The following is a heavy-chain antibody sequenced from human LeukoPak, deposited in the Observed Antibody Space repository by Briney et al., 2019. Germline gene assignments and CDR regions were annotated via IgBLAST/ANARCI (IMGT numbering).Heavy chain of an antibody. CDR2: IYTSGST. Sequence: SETLSLTCTVSGGSISSYYWSWIRQPPGKGLEWIGYIYTSGSTNYNPSLKSRVTISVDTSKNQFSLKLSSVTAADTAVYYCARGKRRWFDPWGQGTLVTVSS. J-gene: IGHJ5*02. CDR3: ARGKRRWFDP. D-gene: IGHD5-24*01. V-gene: IGHV4-4*09. CDR1: GGSISSYY.